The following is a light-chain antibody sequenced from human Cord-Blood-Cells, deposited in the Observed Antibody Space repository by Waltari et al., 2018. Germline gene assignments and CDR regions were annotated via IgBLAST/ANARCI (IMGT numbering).Light chain of an antibody. Sequence: QSALTQPASVSGSPGQSITIPCTGTSSDVGGYNYVSWYQQHPGKAPKLMIYDVSNRPSGVSNRFSGSKSGNTASLTIFGLQAEDEADYYCSSYTSSSTLVFGGGTKLTVL. J-gene: IGLJ3*02. CDR2: DVS. CDR3: SSYTSSSTLV. V-gene: IGLV2-14*01. CDR1: SSDVGGYNY.